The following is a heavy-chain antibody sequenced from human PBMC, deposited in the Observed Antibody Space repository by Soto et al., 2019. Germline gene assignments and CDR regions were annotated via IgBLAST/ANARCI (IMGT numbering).Heavy chain of an antibody. CDR2: IGGSGAGT. CDR1: GFTFSSYA. Sequence: GGSLRLSCASSGFTFSSYAMSWVRQAPGKGLEWVSGIGGSGAGTNYADSVKGRFTISRDNSKNTLYLQMSSLRAEDTAVYYCVRGGGIAVAGTHLDYWGHGTLVTVSS. CDR3: VRGGGIAVAGTHLDY. V-gene: IGHV3-23*01. D-gene: IGHD6-19*01. J-gene: IGHJ4*01.